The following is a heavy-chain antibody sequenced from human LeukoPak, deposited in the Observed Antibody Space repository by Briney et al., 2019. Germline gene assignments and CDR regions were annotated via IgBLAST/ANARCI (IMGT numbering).Heavy chain of an antibody. Sequence: GGSLRLSCAASGFTFSSYAMSWLRQAPGKGLEWVSAISGSGGSTYYADSVKGRFTISRDNSKNTLYLQMNSLRVEDTAVYYCAKEGVNEGGAFDIWGQGTMVTVSS. CDR3: AKEGVNEGGAFDI. CDR2: ISGSGGST. J-gene: IGHJ3*02. CDR1: GFTFSSYA. D-gene: IGHD3-16*01. V-gene: IGHV3-23*01.